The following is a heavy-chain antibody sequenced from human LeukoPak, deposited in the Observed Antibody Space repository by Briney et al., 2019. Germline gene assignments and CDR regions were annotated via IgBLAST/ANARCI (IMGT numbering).Heavy chain of an antibody. CDR1: GFTFSSYA. CDR3: AKDWSSSWYREGVDY. J-gene: IGHJ4*02. CDR2: ISGSGGST. V-gene: IGHV3-23*01. D-gene: IGHD6-13*01. Sequence: QPGGSLRLSCAASGFTFSSYAMSWVSQAPGKGLEWVSAISGSGGSTYYADSVKGRFTISRDNSKNTLYLQMNSLRAEDTAVYYCAKDWSSSWYREGVDYWGQGTLVTVSS.